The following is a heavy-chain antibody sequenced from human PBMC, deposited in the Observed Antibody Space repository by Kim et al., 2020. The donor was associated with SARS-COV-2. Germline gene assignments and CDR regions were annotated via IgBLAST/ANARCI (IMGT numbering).Heavy chain of an antibody. CDR2: NVNP. CDR3: ARKREGMDV. Sequence: NVNPKHSQKFQGRVTITRETSASAAYMGLRRLRSEDTAVYYCARKREGMDVWGKGTTVTVSS. V-gene: IGHV1-3*01. J-gene: IGHJ6*03.